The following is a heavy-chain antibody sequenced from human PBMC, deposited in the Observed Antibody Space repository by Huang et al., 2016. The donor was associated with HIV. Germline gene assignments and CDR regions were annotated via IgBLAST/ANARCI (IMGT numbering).Heavy chain of an antibody. D-gene: IGHD3-22*01. J-gene: IGHJ3*02. CDR3: ARHFSYYDSSGYTPWDAFDI. Sequence: QLQLQGSGPGLVKPSETLSLTCTVSGGSITGSSYYWGWIRQPPGKGLEWVGSIYYSGSTDYNPSLKSRVTVSVDMSKNQFSLKLSSVTAADTAVYYCARHFSYYDSSGYTPWDAFDIWGQGTMVTVSS. CDR1: GGSITGSSYY. CDR2: IYYSGST. V-gene: IGHV4-39*01.